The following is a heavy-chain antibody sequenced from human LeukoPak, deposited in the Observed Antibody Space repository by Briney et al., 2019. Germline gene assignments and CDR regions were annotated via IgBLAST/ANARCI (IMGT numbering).Heavy chain of an antibody. CDR2: IYYSGST. D-gene: IGHD3-10*01. Sequence: SQTLSLTCTVSGGSISSSSYYWGWIRQPPGKGLEWIGSIYYSGSTYYNPSLKSRVTISVDTSKNQFSLRLSSVTAADTAVYYCARDSGRYYGSGSYPWFDPWGQGTLVTVSS. CDR3: ARDSGRYYGSGSYPWFDP. V-gene: IGHV4-39*07. J-gene: IGHJ5*02. CDR1: GGSISSSSYY.